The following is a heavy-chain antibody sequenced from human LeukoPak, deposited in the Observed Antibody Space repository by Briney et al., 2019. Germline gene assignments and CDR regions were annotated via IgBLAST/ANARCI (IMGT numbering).Heavy chain of an antibody. V-gene: IGHV3-30*18. CDR1: GFTFSSYG. J-gene: IGHJ4*02. Sequence: GRSLRLSCAASGFTFSSYGMHWVRQAPGKGLEWVAVVSYDGTNEFSADSVKGRFTISRDNSKETLYLQMNVLSDGDTAVYFCAKGSGGCYYGYFDYWGQGTLVTVSS. CDR3: AKGSGGCYYGYFDY. CDR2: VSYDGTNE. D-gene: IGHD1-26*01.